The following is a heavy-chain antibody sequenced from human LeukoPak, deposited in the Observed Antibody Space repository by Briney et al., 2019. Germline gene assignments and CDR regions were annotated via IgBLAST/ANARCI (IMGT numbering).Heavy chain of an antibody. Sequence: TGGSLRLSCAASGFTFSSYAMHWVRQAPGKGLEYVSAISSNGGSTYYANSVKGRFTISRDNSKNTLYLQMGSLRAEDMAVYYRARSAYGSGSSHADYWGQGTLVTVSS. CDR2: ISSNGGST. CDR1: GFTFSSYA. CDR3: ARSAYGSGSSHADY. J-gene: IGHJ4*02. V-gene: IGHV3-64*01. D-gene: IGHD3-10*01.